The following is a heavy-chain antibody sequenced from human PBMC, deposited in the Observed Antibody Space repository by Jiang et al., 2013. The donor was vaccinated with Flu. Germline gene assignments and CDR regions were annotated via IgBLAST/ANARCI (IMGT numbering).Heavy chain of an antibody. D-gene: IGHD4-17*01. CDR1: GYTFSDYA. Sequence: GAEVKKPGASVKVSCKTSGYTFSDYAMHWVRQAPGQRLEWIGWIDAGNGNTKFAQKFQGRVTFTRDTSASTAYMELSSLRSEDTAVYYCAKPEGNDYGDYVLNYYYCHMDVWGQGTTVTVSS. J-gene: IGHJ6*03. CDR3: AKPEGNDYGDYVLNYYYCHMDV. V-gene: IGHV1-3*01. CDR2: IDAGNGNT.